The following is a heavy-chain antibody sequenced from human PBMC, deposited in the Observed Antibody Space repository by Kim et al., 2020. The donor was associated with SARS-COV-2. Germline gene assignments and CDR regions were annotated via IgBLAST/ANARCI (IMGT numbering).Heavy chain of an antibody. CDR2: IYYSGST. V-gene: IGHV4-39*01. Sequence: ETLSLTCTVSGRSISSSSYYWGWIRQPPGKGLEWIGSIYYSGSTYYNPSLKSRVTISVDTSKNQFSLKLSSVTAADTAVYYCASQIRFLEWLPYSRYLRDNWFDPWGQGTLVTVSS. J-gene: IGHJ5*02. CDR1: GRSISSSSYY. CDR3: ASQIRFLEWLPYSRYLRDNWFDP. D-gene: IGHD3-3*01.